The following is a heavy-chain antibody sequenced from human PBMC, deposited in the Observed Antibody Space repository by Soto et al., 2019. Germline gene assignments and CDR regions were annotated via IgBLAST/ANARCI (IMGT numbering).Heavy chain of an antibody. D-gene: IGHD5-12*01. V-gene: IGHV4-39*01. CDR2: IYYSGST. J-gene: IGHJ4*02. Sequence: SETLSLSCTVCGGSISSSSYYWGWIRQPPGKGLEWIGSIYYSGSTYYNPSLKSRVTISVDTSKNQFSLKLSSVTAADTAVYYCARQVVEMATITNLDYWGQGTLVTVSS. CDR3: ARQVVEMATITNLDY. CDR1: GGSISSSSYY.